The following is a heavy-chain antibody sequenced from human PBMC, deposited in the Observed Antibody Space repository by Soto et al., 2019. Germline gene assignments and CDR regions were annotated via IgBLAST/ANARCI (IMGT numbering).Heavy chain of an antibody. V-gene: IGHV3-15*01. D-gene: IGHD3-3*01. CDR2: IKSQTDGGTA. J-gene: IGHJ6*03. CDR1: GFTFSNAW. CDR3: TTYNFWSGSSNYYYMDV. Sequence: GGSLRLSCAASGFTFSNAWMNWARQAPGKGPEWVGRIKSQTDGGTADYGAPVKGRFTISRDDSKNTVYLQMNNLKTEDTAIYYCTTYNFWSGSSNYYYMDVWGKGTSVTVSS.